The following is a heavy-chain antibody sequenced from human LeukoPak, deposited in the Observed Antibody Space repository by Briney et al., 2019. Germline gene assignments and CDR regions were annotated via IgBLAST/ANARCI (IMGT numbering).Heavy chain of an antibody. J-gene: IGHJ5*02. V-gene: IGHV1-18*01. CDR3: ARDPRGIAAAGRVGANWFDP. Sequence: ASVKVSCKASGYTFTSYGISWVRQAPGQGLEWTGWISAYNGNTNYAQKLQGRVTMTTDTSTSTAYMELRSLRSDDTAVYYCARDPRGIAAAGRVGANWFDPWGQGTLVTVSS. CDR1: GYTFTSYG. CDR2: ISAYNGNT. D-gene: IGHD6-13*01.